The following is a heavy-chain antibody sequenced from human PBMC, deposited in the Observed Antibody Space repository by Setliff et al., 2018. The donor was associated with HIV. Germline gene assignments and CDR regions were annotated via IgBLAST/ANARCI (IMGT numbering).Heavy chain of an antibody. CDR1: GLTFNRYW. Sequence: GGSLRLSCVASGLTFNRYWMSWVRQVPGKGLEWVSNTKFDGSESYYVDSVKGRFTISRDNAKNSLYLQMNSLRAEDTAVYYCAKEPSYYYDSSGYSGIAHWGQGTLVTVSS. CDR2: TKFDGSES. CDR3: AKEPSYYYDSSGYSGIAH. V-gene: IGHV3-7*03. D-gene: IGHD3-22*01. J-gene: IGHJ4*02.